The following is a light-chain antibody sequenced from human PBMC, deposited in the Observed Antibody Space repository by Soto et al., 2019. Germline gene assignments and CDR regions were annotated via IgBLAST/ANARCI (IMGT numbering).Light chain of an antibody. CDR2: KTS. CDR1: QSISIW. Sequence: DIHMTQSPSTLSASVGDRVTITCRASQSISIWLAWYQQKPGKAPNLLIYKTSSLETGVPSRFSGSGSGTEFNLPISSLQPDDFATYYCQHWNDYSWTFGQGTKVEVK. V-gene: IGKV1-5*03. J-gene: IGKJ1*01. CDR3: QHWNDYSWT.